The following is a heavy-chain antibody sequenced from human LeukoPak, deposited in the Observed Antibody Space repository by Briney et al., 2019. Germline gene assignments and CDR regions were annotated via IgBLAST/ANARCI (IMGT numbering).Heavy chain of an antibody. CDR1: GFTFSSYS. V-gene: IGHV3-21*01. J-gene: IGHJ4*02. CDR3: ARPRSPDYGDYTMYY. Sequence: GGSLRLSCAASGFTFSSYSMNWVRQAPGQGLEWVSSISSSSSYIYYADSVKGRFTISRDNAKNSLYLQMNSLRAEDTVVYYCARPRSPDYGDYTMYYWGQGTLVTVSS. D-gene: IGHD4-17*01. CDR2: ISSSSSYI.